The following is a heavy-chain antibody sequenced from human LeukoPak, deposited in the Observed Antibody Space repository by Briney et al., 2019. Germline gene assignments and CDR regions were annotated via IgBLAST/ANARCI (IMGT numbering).Heavy chain of an antibody. J-gene: IGHJ4*02. V-gene: IGHV1-69*05. CDR1: GATFSSYA. D-gene: IGHD1-26*01. CDR2: IIPIFGTA. CDR3: TRGLRGEILQTGY. Sequence: ASVKVSCKASGATFSSYAISWVRQAPGQGLEWMGGIIPIFGTANYAQKFQGRVTITTDESTSTAYMELSSLRSEDTAVYFCTRGLRGEILQTGYWGQGTLVTVSS.